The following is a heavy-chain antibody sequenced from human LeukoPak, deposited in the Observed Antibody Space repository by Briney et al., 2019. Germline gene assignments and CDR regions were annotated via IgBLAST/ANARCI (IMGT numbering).Heavy chain of an antibody. CDR3: ARDEYSSSSGYYYYYMDV. D-gene: IGHD6-6*01. Sequence: ASVKVSRKASVGTFSSYAISWVRQAPGQGLEWMGGIIPIFGTANYAQKFQGRVTITAEESTSTAYMELSSLRSEDTAVYYCARDEYSSSSGYYYYYMDVWGKGTTVTVSS. J-gene: IGHJ6*03. CDR1: VGTFSSYA. CDR2: IIPIFGTA. V-gene: IGHV1-69*01.